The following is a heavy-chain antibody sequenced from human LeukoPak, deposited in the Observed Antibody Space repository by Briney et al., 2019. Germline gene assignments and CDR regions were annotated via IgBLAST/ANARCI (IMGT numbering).Heavy chain of an antibody. CDR3: ARPLRDGYNSFDY. V-gene: IGHV4-59*08. Sequence: SETLSLTCTVSGGSISSHYWSWIRQPPGKGLEWIGYIYYSGSTNYNASLKSRVTISVDTSKNQFSLKLSSVTAADTAVYYCARPLRDGYNSFDYWGQGTLVTVSS. CDR1: GGSISSHY. CDR2: IYYSGST. D-gene: IGHD5-24*01. J-gene: IGHJ4*02.